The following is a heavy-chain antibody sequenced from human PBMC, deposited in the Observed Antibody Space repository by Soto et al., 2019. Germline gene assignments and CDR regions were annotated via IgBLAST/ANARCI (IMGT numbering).Heavy chain of an antibody. CDR1: GGTFSSYA. V-gene: IGHV1-69*13. Sequence: ASVKVSCKASGGTFSSYAISWVRQAPGQGLEWMGGIIPIFGTANYAQKFQGRVTITADESTSTAYMELSSLRSEDTAVYYCARDTAAAGYYFDYWGQGTLVTVSS. CDR2: IIPIFGTA. CDR3: ARDTAAAGYYFDY. J-gene: IGHJ4*02. D-gene: IGHD6-13*01.